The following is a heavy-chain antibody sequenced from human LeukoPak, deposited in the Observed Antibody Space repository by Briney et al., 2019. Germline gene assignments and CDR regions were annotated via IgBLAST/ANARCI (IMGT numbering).Heavy chain of an antibody. J-gene: IGHJ4*02. CDR1: GGSISSSSYY. CDR3: ARIPGIAVAGARRQRDY. Sequence: PSETLSLTCTVSGGSISSSSYYWGWIRQPPGKGLEWIASIYYSGSTYYNPSLKSRVTISVDTSKNQFSLKLSSVTAADTAVYYCARIPGIAVAGARRQRDYWDQGTLVTVSS. CDR2: IYYSGST. V-gene: IGHV4-39*01. D-gene: IGHD6-19*01.